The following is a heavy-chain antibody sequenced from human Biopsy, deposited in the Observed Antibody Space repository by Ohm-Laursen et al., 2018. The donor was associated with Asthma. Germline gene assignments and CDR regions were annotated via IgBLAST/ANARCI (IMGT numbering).Heavy chain of an antibody. CDR3: ARDVVWFREVGGMDV. D-gene: IGHD3-10*01. CDR1: GFTFSSYA. CDR2: ISYDGSTK. J-gene: IGHJ6*02. Sequence: SLRLSCSASGFTFSSYAIHWVRQAPGKGLEWVAVISYDGSTKCSADSVKGRFIVSRDISKNILSLQMNSLRPEDTAVYYCARDVVWFREVGGMDVWGQGTTVTVSS. V-gene: IGHV3-30*04.